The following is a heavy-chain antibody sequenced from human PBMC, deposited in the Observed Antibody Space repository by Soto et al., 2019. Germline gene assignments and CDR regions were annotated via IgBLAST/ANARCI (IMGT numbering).Heavy chain of an antibody. V-gene: IGHV4-59*08. CDR3: ARHDPGGYFRH. J-gene: IGHJ1*01. CDR1: GGSINSYY. D-gene: IGHD3-16*01. Sequence: QVQLQESGPGLVKPSETLSLTCTVSGGSINSYYWSWIRQSQGKGLEWIAYIYYNGNTNYNPSLMSRVTLSVDTSKNQFSLSLTSVTAADTAMYYCARHDPGGYFRHCGQGTLVTVSS. CDR2: IYYNGNT.